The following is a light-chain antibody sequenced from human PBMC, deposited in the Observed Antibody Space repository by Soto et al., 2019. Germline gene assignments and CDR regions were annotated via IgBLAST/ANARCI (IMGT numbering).Light chain of an antibody. V-gene: IGKV3-20*01. Sequence: EIVLTQSPGTLSLSPGERATLSCRASHSASSSLAWYQQKPGQAPRLLIYGASSRATGLPDRFSGGGSGTDFTLTISRLEPEDFAVYYCQQYGSSQFTFGPGTKVNVK. J-gene: IGKJ3*01. CDR3: QQYGSSQFT. CDR2: GAS. CDR1: HSASSS.